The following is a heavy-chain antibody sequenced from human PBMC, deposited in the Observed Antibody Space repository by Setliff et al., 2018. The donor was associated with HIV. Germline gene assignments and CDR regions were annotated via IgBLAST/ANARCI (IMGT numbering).Heavy chain of an antibody. CDR1: GFTFSSYA. CDR2: ISSDGSNE. J-gene: IGHJ6*02. V-gene: IGHV3-30*04. Sequence: GGSLRLSCAASGFTFSSYAMQWVRQAPGKGLEWVAVISSDGSNEYYADSVKGRFTISRDNSKNTLYMQMNSLRAEDTAVYYCARDQLAMVRRNGMDVWGQGTTVTVSS. D-gene: IGHD3-10*01. CDR3: ARDQLAMVRRNGMDV.